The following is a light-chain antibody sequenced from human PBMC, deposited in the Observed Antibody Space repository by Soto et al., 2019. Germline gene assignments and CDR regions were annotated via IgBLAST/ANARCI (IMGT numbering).Light chain of an antibody. V-gene: IGKV1-5*01. CDR3: HQYNSYSRT. CDR1: QSISSW. J-gene: IGKJ1*01. Sequence: DIQMTQSPSTLSASVGDRVTITCRASQSISSWLAWYQQKPGKAPNLLIYDASILESGVPSRFSGSGSGTEFSITISSLQPDDFAAYYCHQYNSYSRTFGQGTKVDIK. CDR2: DAS.